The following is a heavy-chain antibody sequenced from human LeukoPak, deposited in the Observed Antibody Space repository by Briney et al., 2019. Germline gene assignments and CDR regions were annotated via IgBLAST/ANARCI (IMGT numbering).Heavy chain of an antibody. CDR2: ISYDGSNK. J-gene: IGHJ4*02. V-gene: IGHV3-30*18. CDR1: GFTFSSYG. CDR3: AKDTANPVIAVAGLIDY. D-gene: IGHD6-19*01. Sequence: GGSLRLSCAASGFTFSSYGMHWVRQAPGKGLEWVAVISYDGSNKYYADSVKGRFTISRDNSKSTLYLQMNSLRAEDTAVYYCAKDTANPVIAVAGLIDYWGQGTLVTVSS.